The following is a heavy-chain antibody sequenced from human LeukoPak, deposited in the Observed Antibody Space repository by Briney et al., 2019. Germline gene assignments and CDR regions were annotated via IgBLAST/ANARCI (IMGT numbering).Heavy chain of an antibody. Sequence: SETLSLTCTVSGGSISTYYWTWIRQPPGKGLEWIGYIYYSGSTNYNPSLKSRVTISVDTSKNQFSLKLSSVTAADTAVYYCARHQDGVYFDYWGQGTLVTVSS. CDR1: GGSISTYY. CDR3: ARHQDGVYFDY. D-gene: IGHD4-17*01. V-gene: IGHV4-59*08. J-gene: IGHJ4*02. CDR2: IYYSGST.